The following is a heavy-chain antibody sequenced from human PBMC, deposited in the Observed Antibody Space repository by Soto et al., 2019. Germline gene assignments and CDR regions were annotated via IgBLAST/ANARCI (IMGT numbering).Heavy chain of an antibody. D-gene: IGHD1-1*01. V-gene: IGHV1-69*13. CDR2: VIPIFGTT. Sequence: ASVKVSCKASGGTISRYSITWVRQAPGHGLEWIGRVIPIFGTTNYAQKLQGRVKLTADESTRTAYMELSTLRSEDTAVYYCARGTVTGSESNYYYYGMDVWGQGTTVTVSS. CDR1: GGTISRYS. CDR3: ARGTVTGSESNYYYYGMDV. J-gene: IGHJ6*02.